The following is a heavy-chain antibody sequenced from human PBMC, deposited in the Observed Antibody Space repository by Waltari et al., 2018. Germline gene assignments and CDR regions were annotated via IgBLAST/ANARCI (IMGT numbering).Heavy chain of an antibody. CDR2: INAGNGNT. Sequence: QVQLVQSGAEVKKPGASVKVSCKASGYTFTSYAMHWVRQAPGQRLEWMGWINAGNGNTRYSQKFQGRVTITRDTSASTAYMELSSLRSEDTAVYYCARDLHTSYSSSWYGYYYYGMDVWGQGTTVTVSS. J-gene: IGHJ6*02. D-gene: IGHD6-13*01. CDR1: GYTFTSYA. V-gene: IGHV1-3*01. CDR3: ARDLHTSYSSSWYGYYYYGMDV.